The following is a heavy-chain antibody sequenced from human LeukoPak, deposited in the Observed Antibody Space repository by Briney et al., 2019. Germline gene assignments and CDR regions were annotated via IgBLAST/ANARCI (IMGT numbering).Heavy chain of an antibody. CDR2: IRYDGSNK. Sequence: PGGSLRLSCAASGFTFSSYGMHWVRQAPGKGLEWVAFIRYDGSNKYYADSVKGRFTISRDNSKNTLYLQMNSLRAEDTAVYYCAKNPLLEYYYDSSGYYYYYYYMDVWGKGTTVTISS. J-gene: IGHJ6*03. V-gene: IGHV3-30*02. CDR1: GFTFSSYG. CDR3: AKNPLLEYYYDSSGYYYYYYYMDV. D-gene: IGHD3-22*01.